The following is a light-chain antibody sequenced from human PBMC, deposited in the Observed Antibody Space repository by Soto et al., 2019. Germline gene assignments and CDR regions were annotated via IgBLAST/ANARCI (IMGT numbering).Light chain of an antibody. Sequence: QAVVTQPPSLSGTPGQRVTISCSGRNSNIGRYSVNWYQHFPGTAPKILIYSDDERPSGVPDRFSGSKSGTSASLAISGRQSEDEAEYYCAAWDDNLNGPLFGGGTQLTVL. CDR3: AAWDDNLNGPL. V-gene: IGLV1-44*01. CDR1: NSNIGRYS. J-gene: IGLJ3*02. CDR2: SDD.